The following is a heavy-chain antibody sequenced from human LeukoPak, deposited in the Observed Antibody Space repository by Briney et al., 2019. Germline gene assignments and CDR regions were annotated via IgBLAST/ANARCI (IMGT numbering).Heavy chain of an antibody. V-gene: IGHV3-23*01. J-gene: IGHJ4*02. CDR1: GFTFNSYA. CDR2: ISGSGGST. Sequence: GGSLRLSCAASGFTFNSYAMHWVRQAPGKGPEWVSVISGSGGSTYYADSVKGRFTISRDNAKNSLYLQMNSLRAEDTAVYYCARDRAKRVAATDDYWGQGTLVTVSS. D-gene: IGHD2-15*01. CDR3: ARDRAKRVAATDDY.